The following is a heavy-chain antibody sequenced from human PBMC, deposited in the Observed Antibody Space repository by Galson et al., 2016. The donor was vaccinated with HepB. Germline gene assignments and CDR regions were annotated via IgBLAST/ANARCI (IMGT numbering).Heavy chain of an antibody. Sequence: SLRLSCAASGFNFRSYWMTWVRQAPGKGLEWVANIKQDGSAEYNVDSVKGRFTISRDNAKSSLYLQMNSLRAEDAAVYYCTRDEGGGYSYGKLWGQGTTVTVSS. CDR2: IKQDGSAE. V-gene: IGHV3-7*03. J-gene: IGHJ6*02. CDR3: TRDEGGGYSYGKL. D-gene: IGHD5-18*01. CDR1: GFNFRSYW.